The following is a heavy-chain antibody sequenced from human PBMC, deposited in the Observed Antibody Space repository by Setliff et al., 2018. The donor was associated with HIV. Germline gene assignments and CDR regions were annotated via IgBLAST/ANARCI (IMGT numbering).Heavy chain of an antibody. V-gene: IGHV4-59*01. CDR3: ARDLLGYGSSTSCHSHYMDV. Sequence: PSYTLSLTCTVPGGTISSYYWSWIRHPPGKGLEWIGYIYYSGSTNYNPALKSRVTISVDPSKNQFSLKLSSVTAADTAVYYCARDLLGYGSSTSCHSHYMDVWGKGTTVTVSS. J-gene: IGHJ6*03. CDR1: GGTISSYY. CDR2: IYYSGST. D-gene: IGHD2-2*01.